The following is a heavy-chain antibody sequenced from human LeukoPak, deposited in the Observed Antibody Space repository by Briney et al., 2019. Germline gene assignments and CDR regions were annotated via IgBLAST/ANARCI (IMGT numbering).Heavy chain of an antibody. J-gene: IGHJ4*02. CDR3: ARELSGGWYVLARSGYYFDY. D-gene: IGHD6-19*01. CDR2: ISAYNGNT. Sequence: ASVKVSCKASGYTFTSYGISWVRQAPGQGLEWMGWISAYNGNTNYAQKLQGRVTMTTDTSTSTAYMELRSLRSDDTAVYYCARELSGGWYVLARSGYYFDYWGQGTLVTVSS. V-gene: IGHV1-18*01. CDR1: GYTFTSYG.